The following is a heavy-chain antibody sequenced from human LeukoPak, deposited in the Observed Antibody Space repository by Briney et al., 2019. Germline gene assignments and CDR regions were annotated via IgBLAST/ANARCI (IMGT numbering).Heavy chain of an antibody. CDR3: XXXXXXXXXFTAIPIGRYGMDV. CDR2: ISGSGGST. Sequence: GGSLRLSRAASGFTFSSYAMSWVRQAPGKGLEWVSAISGSGGSTYYADSVKGRFTISRDNSKNTLYLQMNSLRAEDTAVYYCXXXXXXXXXFTAIPIGRYGMDVWGQGTTVTVSS. D-gene: IGHD5-18*01. CDR1: GFTFSSYA. J-gene: IGHJ6*02. V-gene: IGHV3-23*01.